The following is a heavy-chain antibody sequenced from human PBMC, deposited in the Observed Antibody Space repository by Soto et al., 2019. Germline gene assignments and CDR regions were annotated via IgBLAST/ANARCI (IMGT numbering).Heavy chain of an antibody. CDR2: IGTFSGDT. V-gene: IGHV1-18*01. Sequence: ASVKVSCKACGYSFLNYDISWLRQAPGQGLEWMGWIGTFSGDTKYALKFQGRVTMTTDTSTTTVYMQLTNLRYDDTAVYFCARGRTTSLGTFDYWGQGALVTVSS. CDR3: ARGRTTSLGTFDY. D-gene: IGHD1-1*01. J-gene: IGHJ4*02. CDR1: GYSFLNYD.